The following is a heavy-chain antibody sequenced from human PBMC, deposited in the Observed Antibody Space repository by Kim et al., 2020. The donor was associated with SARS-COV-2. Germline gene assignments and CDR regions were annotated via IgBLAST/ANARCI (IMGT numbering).Heavy chain of an antibody. CDR3: ATGIAASGYYYYYGMDV. CDR2: FDPEDGET. Sequence: ASVKVSCKVSGYTLTELSMHWVRQAPGKGLEWMGGFDPEDGETIYAQKFQGRVTMTEDTSTDQAYMELSSLRSEDTAVYYCATGIAASGYYYYYGMDVWGQGTTFTVSS. D-gene: IGHD6-13*01. CDR1: GYTLTELS. V-gene: IGHV1-24*01. J-gene: IGHJ6*02.